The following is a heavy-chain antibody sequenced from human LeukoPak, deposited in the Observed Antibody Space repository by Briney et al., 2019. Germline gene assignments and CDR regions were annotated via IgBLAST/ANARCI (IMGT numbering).Heavy chain of an antibody. J-gene: IGHJ4*02. CDR1: GGSISSSSYY. V-gene: IGHV4-39*01. Sequence: SETLSLTCTVSGGSISSSSYYWGWIRQPPGTGLEWIGSIYYSGSTYYNPSLKSRVTISVDTSKNQFSLKLSSVTAADTAVYYCARAGRDYDFWSGYFWGQGTLVTVSS. D-gene: IGHD3-3*01. CDR2: IYYSGST. CDR3: ARAGRDYDFWSGYF.